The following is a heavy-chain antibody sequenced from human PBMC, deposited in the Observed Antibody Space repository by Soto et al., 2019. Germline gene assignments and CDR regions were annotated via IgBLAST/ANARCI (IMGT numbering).Heavy chain of an antibody. V-gene: IGHV3-23*01. Sequence: EVQLLESGGGVVQPGGALRLSCAGSGFSFSKFAVSWVRQAPGKGLEWVSAISGDGESTFYVDSVKGRFTISRDNSKNALFLQMNALRVEDTAVYYCASDWGDDSAFYDAFQVWGQGTMVSVSS. CDR3: ASDWGDDSAFYDAFQV. J-gene: IGHJ3*01. CDR2: ISGDGEST. D-gene: IGHD3-22*01. CDR1: GFSFSKFA.